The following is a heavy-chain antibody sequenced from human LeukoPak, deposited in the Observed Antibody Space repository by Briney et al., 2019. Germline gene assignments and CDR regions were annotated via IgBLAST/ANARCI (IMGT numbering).Heavy chain of an antibody. D-gene: IGHD1-1*01. V-gene: IGHV4-4*02. CDR2: IYHSGST. J-gene: IGHJ2*01. Sequence: SETLSLTCAVSGGSISNSNWWSWVRQPPGKGLVWIGQIYHSGSTNYNPSLKSRVTISIDKSKNQFSLKLSSVTAADTAVYYCARVRRAGNTGWNFDLWGRGTLVTVSS. CDR3: ARVRRAGNTGWNFDL. CDR1: GGSISNSNW.